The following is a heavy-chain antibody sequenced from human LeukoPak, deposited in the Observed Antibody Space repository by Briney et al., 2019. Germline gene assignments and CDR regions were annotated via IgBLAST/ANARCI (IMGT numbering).Heavy chain of an antibody. Sequence: ASVKDSCKASGYTFTGYYMHWVRQAPGQGLEWMGWINPNSGGTNYAQKFQGRVTMTRDTSISTAYMELSRLRSDDTAVYYCARGGNYDFWSGYRLYYYMDVWGKGTTVTVSS. CDR1: GYTFTGYY. CDR3: ARGGNYDFWSGYRLYYYMDV. J-gene: IGHJ6*03. V-gene: IGHV1-2*02. CDR2: INPNSGGT. D-gene: IGHD3-3*01.